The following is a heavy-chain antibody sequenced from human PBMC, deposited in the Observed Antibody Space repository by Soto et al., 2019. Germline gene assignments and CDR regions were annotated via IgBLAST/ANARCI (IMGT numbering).Heavy chain of an antibody. CDR2: IYYSGST. D-gene: IGHD2-15*01. V-gene: IGHV4-31*03. CDR3: ASDNVRRRSGGGMDV. Sequence: SETLSLTCTVSGGSISSGGYYWNWIRQHPGKGLEWIGYIYYSGSTYYNPSLKSRLTISVDTSKNQFSLKLTSVTAADTALYYCASDNVRRRSGGGMDVWGQGTTGTVST. CDR1: GGSISSGGYY. J-gene: IGHJ6*01.